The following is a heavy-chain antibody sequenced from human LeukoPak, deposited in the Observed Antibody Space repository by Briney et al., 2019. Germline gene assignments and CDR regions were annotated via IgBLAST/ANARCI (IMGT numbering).Heavy chain of an antibody. CDR2: IWYDGSNK. CDR3: AREGMVRGAKDF. V-gene: IGHV3-33*01. J-gene: IGHJ4*02. D-gene: IGHD3-10*01. Sequence: GRSLRLSCAASGFTFSSYGMHWVRQAPGKGLEWVAVIWYDGSNKYYADSVKGRFTISRDNSKNTLYLQMNSLRAEDTAVYYCAREGMVRGAKDFWGQGTLVTVSS. CDR1: GFTFSSYG.